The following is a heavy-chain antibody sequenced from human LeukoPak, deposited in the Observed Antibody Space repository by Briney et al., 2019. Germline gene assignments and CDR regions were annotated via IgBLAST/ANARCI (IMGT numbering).Heavy chain of an antibody. D-gene: IGHD6-19*01. CDR1: GYTFTSYT. V-gene: IGHV1-3*01. Sequence: ASVKVSCKASGYTFTSYTMHWVRQAPGQRLEWMGWINAGNGNTKYSQKFQGRLTITRDTSASTAYMELSGLISEDSAVYYCVTGIIVADNFDYWGQGTLVTVSS. J-gene: IGHJ4*02. CDR3: VTGIIVADNFDY. CDR2: INAGNGNT.